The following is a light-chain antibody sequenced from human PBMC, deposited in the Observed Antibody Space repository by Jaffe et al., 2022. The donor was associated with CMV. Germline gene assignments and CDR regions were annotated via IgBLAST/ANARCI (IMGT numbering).Light chain of an antibody. CDR2: LRS. V-gene: IGKV2-28*01. CDR1: QSLLYSNGYNY. J-gene: IGKJ5*01. Sequence: DIVMTQSPFSLPVTPGEPASISCRSSQSLLYSNGYNYLDWYLQKPGQSPKLLIYLRSNRASGVPDRFSGSGSGTDFTLKISRVEAEDVGVYYCMQALQTPITFGQGTRLEIK. CDR3: MQALQTPIT.